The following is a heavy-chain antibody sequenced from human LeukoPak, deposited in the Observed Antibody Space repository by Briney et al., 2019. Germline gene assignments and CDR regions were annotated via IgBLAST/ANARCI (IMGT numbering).Heavy chain of an antibody. Sequence: PGGSLRLSCAASGFTFSSYSMNWVRQAPGKGLEYVSSISSNGGSTYYADSVKGRFTISRDNSKNTLYLQMSSLKPEDTAVFYCVKDRWQSLPYYFDYWGQGTLVTVSS. D-gene: IGHD6-13*01. CDR3: VKDRWQSLPYYFDY. CDR2: ISSNGGST. V-gene: IGHV3-64D*06. J-gene: IGHJ4*02. CDR1: GFTFSSYS.